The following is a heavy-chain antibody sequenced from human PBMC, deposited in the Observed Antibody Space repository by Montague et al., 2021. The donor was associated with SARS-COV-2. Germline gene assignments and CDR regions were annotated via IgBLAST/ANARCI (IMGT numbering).Heavy chain of an antibody. Sequence: SLRLSCAASGFTFSNARMSWVRQAPGKGLEWVGRIKSKTDGGTTDYAAPVKGRFTISRDDSKNTLYLQMNSLKTEDTAVYYCTTDNYDQSWDAFDTWGQGTMVTVSS. CDR2: IKSKTDGGTT. CDR3: TTDNYDQSWDAFDT. J-gene: IGHJ3*02. V-gene: IGHV3-15*01. CDR1: GFTFSNAR. D-gene: IGHD3-22*01.